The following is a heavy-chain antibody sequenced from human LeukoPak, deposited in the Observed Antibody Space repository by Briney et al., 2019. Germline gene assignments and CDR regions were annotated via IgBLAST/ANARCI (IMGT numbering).Heavy chain of an antibody. Sequence: PGGSLRLSCEASGFTFNTYSMNWARQAPGKGLEWVSDINGSGGSTYYADSVKGRFTISRDNSKNTLYLQMNSLRAEDTAVYYCAKRIQSAMATGYWGQGTLVTVSS. CDR2: INGSGGST. D-gene: IGHD5-18*01. V-gene: IGHV3-23*01. CDR3: AKRIQSAMATGY. CDR1: GFTFNTYS. J-gene: IGHJ4*02.